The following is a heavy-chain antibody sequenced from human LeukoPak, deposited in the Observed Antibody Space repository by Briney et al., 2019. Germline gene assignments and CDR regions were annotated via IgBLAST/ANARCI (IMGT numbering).Heavy chain of an antibody. J-gene: IGHJ4*02. Sequence: PGGSLRLSCAASGFTFSSYAMSWVRQAPGKGLEWVSAISGSGGSTYYADSVKGRFTISRDNSKNTLYLQMNSLRAEDTAVYYCAKDSDILTGYYKGNFDYWGQGTLVTVSS. V-gene: IGHV3-23*01. CDR2: ISGSGGST. CDR1: GFTFSSYA. D-gene: IGHD3-9*01. CDR3: AKDSDILTGYYKGNFDY.